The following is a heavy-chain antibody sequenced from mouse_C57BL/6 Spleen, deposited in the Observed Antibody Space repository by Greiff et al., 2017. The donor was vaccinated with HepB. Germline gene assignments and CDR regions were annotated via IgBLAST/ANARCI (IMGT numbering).Heavy chain of an antibody. V-gene: IGHV1-19*01. Sequence: VQLQQSGPVLVKPGASVKMSCKASGYTFTDYYMNWVKQSHGKSLEWIGVINPYNGGTSYNQKLKGKATMTVDKSSSTAYMELNSLTSEDSAVYYWARLRDDYDGGYYYAMDYWGQGTSVTVSS. CDR3: ARLRDDYDGGYYYAMDY. CDR2: INPYNGGT. CDR1: GYTFTDYY. D-gene: IGHD2-4*01. J-gene: IGHJ4*01.